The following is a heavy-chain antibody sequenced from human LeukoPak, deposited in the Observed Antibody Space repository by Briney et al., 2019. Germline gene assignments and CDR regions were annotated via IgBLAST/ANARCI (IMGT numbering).Heavy chain of an antibody. D-gene: IGHD2-2*01. CDR1: GGTFSSYA. V-gene: IGHV1-69*05. Sequence: SVKVSCKASGGTFSSYAISWVRQAPGQGLEWMEGIIPIFGTANYAQKFQGRVTITTDESTSTAYTELSSLRSEDTAVYYCARDCSSTSCHYDAFDIWGQGTMVTVSS. J-gene: IGHJ3*02. CDR3: ARDCSSTSCHYDAFDI. CDR2: IIPIFGTA.